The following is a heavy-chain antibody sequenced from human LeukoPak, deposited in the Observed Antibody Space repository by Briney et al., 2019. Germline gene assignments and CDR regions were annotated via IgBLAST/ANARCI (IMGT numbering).Heavy chain of an antibody. Sequence: GGSLRLSCAASGFTFSSYGMHWVRQAPGKGLEWVAVIWYDGSNKYYADSVKGRFTISRDNSKNTLYLQVNSLRAEDTAVYYCARDIIPTLTYGSGSYDRGDDNWFDPWGQGTLVTVSS. J-gene: IGHJ5*02. V-gene: IGHV3-33*01. D-gene: IGHD3-10*01. CDR3: ARDIIPTLTYGSGSYDRGDDNWFDP. CDR2: IWYDGSNK. CDR1: GFTFSSYG.